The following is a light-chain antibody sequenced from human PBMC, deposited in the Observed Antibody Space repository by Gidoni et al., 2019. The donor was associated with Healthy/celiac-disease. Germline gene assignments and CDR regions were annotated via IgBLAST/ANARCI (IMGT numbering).Light chain of an antibody. J-gene: IGKJ1*01. CDR3: KQYNNWPRS. V-gene: IGKV3-15*01. CDR1: QSVSSN. CDR2: GAS. Sequence: EIVMTQSPATLSVSPGERATFSCRASQSVSSNLAWYQQKPGQAPRLLIYGASTRATGIPARFSGRGAEAEFTLTISSLQSEDFAVYYCKQYNNWPRSFGQGSKLEIK.